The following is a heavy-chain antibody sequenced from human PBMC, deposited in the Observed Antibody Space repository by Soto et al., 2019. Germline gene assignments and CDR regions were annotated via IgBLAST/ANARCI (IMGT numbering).Heavy chain of an antibody. J-gene: IGHJ4*02. CDR2: INPNSGGT. V-gene: IGHV1-2*04. CDR1: GYTFTGYY. CDR3: ARGDVIMITFGGVMGDY. D-gene: IGHD3-16*01. Sequence: QVQLVQSGAEVKKPGASVKVSCKASGYTFTGYYMLWVRQAPGQGLEWMGWINPNSGGTNYAQKFQGWVTMTRDTSISTAYMELSRLRSDDTAVYYCARGDVIMITFGGVMGDYWGQGTLVTVSS.